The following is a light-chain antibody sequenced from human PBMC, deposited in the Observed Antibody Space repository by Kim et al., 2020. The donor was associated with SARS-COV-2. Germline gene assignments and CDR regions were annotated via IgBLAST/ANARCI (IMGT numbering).Light chain of an antibody. CDR2: GAS. J-gene: IGKJ1*01. Sequence: IVLTQSPGTLSLTPGESATLSCRASQSVKNNYLAWYQHKPGQAPRLLIYGASNRATGVPDRVSGSASGTDFTLTISRLEPEDFAVYYCKQYGRSPRTFGQGTKVDIK. V-gene: IGKV3-20*01. CDR1: QSVKNNY. CDR3: KQYGRSPRT.